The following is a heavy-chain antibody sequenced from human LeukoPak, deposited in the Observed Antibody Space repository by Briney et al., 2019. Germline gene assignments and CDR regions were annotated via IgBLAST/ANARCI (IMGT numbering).Heavy chain of an antibody. D-gene: IGHD5/OR15-5a*01. V-gene: IGHV3-23*01. CDR3: AKDPGFSVTYVDF. CDR2: MSPSGGT. CDR1: GFTFRSSA. Sequence: GGSLRLSCAASGFTFRSSAMSWVRQAPGKGLEWVSTMSPSGGTYYADSVKGRFTISRDNSKNTLYLQMNSLRAEDTAIYYCAKDPGFSVTYVDFWGQGTLVTVSS. J-gene: IGHJ4*02.